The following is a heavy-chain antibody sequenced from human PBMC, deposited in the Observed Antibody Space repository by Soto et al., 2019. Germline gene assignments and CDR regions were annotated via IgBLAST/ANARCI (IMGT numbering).Heavy chain of an antibody. CDR3: ATVPSQWDLNDFDS. Sequence: QVQLQESGPGLVKPSQTLSLTCSVSGDSISSGAYYWSWIRQHPGMGLEWIGYIYYTGSTYYNPSLKSRATISVDTSKTHVSLRWSSVTAADTAVYYCATVPSQWDLNDFDSWGQGILVTVSS. CDR1: GDSISSGAYY. CDR2: IYYTGST. D-gene: IGHD1-26*01. V-gene: IGHV4-31*03. J-gene: IGHJ4*02.